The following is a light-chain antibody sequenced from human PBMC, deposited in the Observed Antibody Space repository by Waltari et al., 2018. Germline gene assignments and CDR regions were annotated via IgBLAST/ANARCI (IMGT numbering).Light chain of an antibody. V-gene: IGLV2-11*01. J-gene: IGLJ3*02. CDR1: SRHLGGYNY. CDR2: DVT. CDR3: SSYAGGYTGV. Sequence: QSALTQPRSVSGSPGQSVTISCPGTSRHLGGYNYVSWYQQHPGKAPKLIIYDVTKRPSGVPDRLSGSKSGNTASLTISGLQAEDEADYYCSSYAGGYTGVFGGGTRLTVL.